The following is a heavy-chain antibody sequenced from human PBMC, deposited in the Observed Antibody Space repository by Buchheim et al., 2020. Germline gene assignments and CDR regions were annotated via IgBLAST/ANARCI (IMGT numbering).Heavy chain of an antibody. J-gene: IGHJ4*02. Sequence: QVQLQESGPGLVKPSETLSLTCTVSGGSISSYYWSWIRQPPGKGLEWIGYIYYSGSTNYNPSLKSRFTISVDTSKNQFSLKLSSVTAADTAVYYCAGSLGYCSGGSCYGERQGFDYWGQGTL. CDR2: IYYSGST. D-gene: IGHD2-15*01. CDR3: AGSLGYCSGGSCYGERQGFDY. V-gene: IGHV4-59*08. CDR1: GGSISSYY.